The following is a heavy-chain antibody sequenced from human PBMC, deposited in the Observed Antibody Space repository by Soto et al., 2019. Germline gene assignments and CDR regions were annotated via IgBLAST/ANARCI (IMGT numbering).Heavy chain of an antibody. CDR1: GYTLTELS. D-gene: IGHD6-19*01. Sequence: GASVTVSCKDSGYTLTELSRHWVRQAPGKGLEWMGGFDPEDGETIYAQKFQGRVTMTEDTSTDTAYMELSSLRSEDTAVYYCATQASSGWSYYYYGMDVWGQGTTVTVS. CDR2: FDPEDGET. CDR3: ATQASSGWSYYYYGMDV. V-gene: IGHV1-24*01. J-gene: IGHJ6*02.